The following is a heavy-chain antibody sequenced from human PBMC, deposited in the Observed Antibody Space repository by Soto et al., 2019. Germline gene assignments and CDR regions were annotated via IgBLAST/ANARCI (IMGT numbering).Heavy chain of an antibody. CDR3: ARAMKTYYYYSSGYGLDY. D-gene: IGHD3-22*01. CDR1: GYTFTSYG. J-gene: IGHJ4*02. Sequence: ASVKVSCKAAGYTFTSYGISWVRRAPGQGLEWMGWISAYNGNTNYAQKLQGRVTMTTDTSTSTAYMELRSLRSDDTAVYYCARAMKTYYYYSSGYGLDYWGQGTLVTVS. V-gene: IGHV1-18*01. CDR2: ISAYNGNT.